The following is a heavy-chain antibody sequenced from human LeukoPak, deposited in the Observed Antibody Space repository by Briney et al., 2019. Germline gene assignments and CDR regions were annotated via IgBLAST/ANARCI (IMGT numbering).Heavy chain of an antibody. CDR2: ISSSSSYI. Sequence: PGGSLRLSCAASGFTFSSYSMNWVRQAPGKGLEWVSSISSSSSYIYYADSVKGRFTISRDNAKNSLYLQMNSLRAEDTAVYYCERGERGLYCSSTSCYPVLGGQGTLVTVSS. CDR3: ERGERGLYCSSTSCYPVL. J-gene: IGHJ4*02. V-gene: IGHV3-21*01. D-gene: IGHD2-2*01. CDR1: GFTFSSYS.